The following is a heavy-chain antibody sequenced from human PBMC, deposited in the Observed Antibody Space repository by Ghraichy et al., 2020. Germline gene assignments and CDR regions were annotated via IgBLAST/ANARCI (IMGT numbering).Heavy chain of an antibody. CDR2: IYYRGNT. CDR1: GGSISSNSYY. V-gene: IGHV4-39*01. CDR3: ARRARTYFDY. J-gene: IGHJ4*02. Sequence: SETLSLTCPVSGGSISSNSYYWDWIRQPPGKGLDWIGSIYYRGNTYYNPSLKSRVIISIDTSKTQFSLNLTSLTAAYAAVYYCARRARTYFDYWGPGTLVTVSS.